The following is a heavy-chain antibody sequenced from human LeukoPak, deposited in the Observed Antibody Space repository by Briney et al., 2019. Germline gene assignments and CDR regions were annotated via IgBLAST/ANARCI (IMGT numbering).Heavy chain of an antibody. CDR1: GFTFSSYA. Sequence: PGRSLRLSCAASGFTFSSYAMHWVRQAPGKGLEWVSAISGSGGSTYYADSVEGRLTVSSDNSKNTLFLQMNSLRAEDTAVYYCAIDPTEVGSYWGQGTLVTVSS. V-gene: IGHV3-23*01. D-gene: IGHD1-26*01. J-gene: IGHJ4*02. CDR2: ISGSGGST. CDR3: AIDPTEVGSY.